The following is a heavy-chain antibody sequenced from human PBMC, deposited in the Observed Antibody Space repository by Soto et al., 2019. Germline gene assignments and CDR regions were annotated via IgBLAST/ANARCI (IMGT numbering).Heavy chain of an antibody. D-gene: IGHD1-7*01. CDR1: GFSFTHYR. CDR2: VNADGSST. V-gene: IGHV3-74*01. CDR3: AKAGDWNYVFDF. J-gene: IGHJ4*02. Sequence: HPGGSLRLSCAASGFSFTHYRIHWVRQVRGKGLEWVWRVNADGSSTNYAGFAKGRFTISRDNSKNTAYLEMNNLRADETALYYCAKAGDWNYVFDFWGQGTSVTVSS.